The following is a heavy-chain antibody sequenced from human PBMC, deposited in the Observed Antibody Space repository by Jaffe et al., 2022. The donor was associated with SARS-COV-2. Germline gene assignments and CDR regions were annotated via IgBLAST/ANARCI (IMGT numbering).Heavy chain of an antibody. CDR2: INAGNGNT. J-gene: IGHJ6*02. CDR3: ARQYQLLGEDYYYYGMDV. CDR1: GYTFTSYA. V-gene: IGHV1-3*01. D-gene: IGHD2-2*01. Sequence: QVQLVQSGAEVKKPGASVKVSCKASGYTFTSYAMHWVRQAPGQRLEWMGWINAGNGNTKYSQKFQGRVTITRDTSASTAYMELSSLRSEDTAVYYCARQYQLLGEDYYYYGMDVWGQGTTVTVSS.